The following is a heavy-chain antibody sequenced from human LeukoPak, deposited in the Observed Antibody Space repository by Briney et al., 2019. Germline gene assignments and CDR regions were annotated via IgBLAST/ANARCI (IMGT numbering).Heavy chain of an antibody. J-gene: IGHJ4*02. D-gene: IGHD2-2*03. CDR1: GGSISSYY. CDR2: IYYSGST. Sequence: KPSETLSLTCTVSGGSISSYYWSWIRQPPGKGLEWIGYIYYSGSTNYNPSLKSRVTISVDTSKNQFSLKLSSVTAADTAVYYCARASRGYCSSTSCESSIDYWGQGTLVTVSS. V-gene: IGHV4-59*01. CDR3: ARASRGYCSSTSCESSIDY.